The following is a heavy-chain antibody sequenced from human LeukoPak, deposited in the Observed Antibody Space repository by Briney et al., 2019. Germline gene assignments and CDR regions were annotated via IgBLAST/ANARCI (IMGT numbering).Heavy chain of an antibody. D-gene: IGHD5-18*01. J-gene: IGHJ4*02. V-gene: IGHV3-21*01. CDR3: AKAPRGYSYAFDY. Sequence: GGSLRLSCAASGFTFSSYSMNWVRQAPGKGLEWVSSISSSSSYIYYADSVKGRFTISRDNAKNSLYLQMNSLRAEDTAVYYCAKAPRGYSYAFDYWGQGTLVTVSS. CDR1: GFTFSSYS. CDR2: ISSSSSYI.